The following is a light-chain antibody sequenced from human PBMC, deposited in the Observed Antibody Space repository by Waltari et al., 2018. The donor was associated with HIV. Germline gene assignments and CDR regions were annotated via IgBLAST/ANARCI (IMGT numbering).Light chain of an antibody. CDR1: SSDIGTYNY. Sequence: QSALTQPRSVSGSPGQSVTISCTGTSSDIGTYNYVSWYQQHQAKAPKLMIYDVIQRPSGVPDRCSGSKSGNTASLTISGLQAEDEADYYCCSYAGTYVFGTGTKVTVL. CDR3: CSYAGTYV. J-gene: IGLJ1*01. CDR2: DVI. V-gene: IGLV2-11*01.